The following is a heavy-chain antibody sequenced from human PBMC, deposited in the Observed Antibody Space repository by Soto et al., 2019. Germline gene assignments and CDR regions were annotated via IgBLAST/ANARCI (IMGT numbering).Heavy chain of an antibody. J-gene: IGHJ5*02. CDR3: AKDPSPQPTTVVTPGWFDH. Sequence: PXETLSLTCTVSGCSIRTGGYYWSWIRQHPGKGLEWLGYIYYTGRTYYNPSLKNRLTMSVDMSKSQFSLKLTSLTAADTAVYYCAKDPSPQPTTVVTPGWFDHWGQGILVTVSS. CDR2: IYYTGRT. D-gene: IGHD4-17*01. CDR1: GCSIRTGGYY. V-gene: IGHV4-31*03.